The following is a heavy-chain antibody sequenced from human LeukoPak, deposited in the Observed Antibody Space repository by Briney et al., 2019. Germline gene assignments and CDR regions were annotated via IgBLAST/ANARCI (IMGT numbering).Heavy chain of an antibody. J-gene: IGHJ5*02. CDR1: GDSISSGYY. CDR2: IHPHGIF. Sequence: SETLSLTCVVSGDSISSGYYWGWIRQPPGKGLEWIGEIHPHGIFYYNSSLTSRVTISIDTSKSQFSLRLTSVTAADTAFYYCARGRDRSKAGDLWGQGSLVIVSS. CDR3: ARGRDRSKAGDL. V-gene: IGHV4-38-2*01. D-gene: IGHD5-24*01.